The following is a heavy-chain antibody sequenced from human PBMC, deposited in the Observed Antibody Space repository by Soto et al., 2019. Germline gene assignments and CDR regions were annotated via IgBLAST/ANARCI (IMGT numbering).Heavy chain of an antibody. Sequence: GSLRLSCAASGFTVSSNYMSWVRQAPGKGLEWVSVIYSGGSTYYADSVKGRFTISRDNSKNTLYLQMNSLRAEDTAVYYCARNSWLGELLSPWFDPWGQGTLVTVSS. CDR2: IYSGGST. CDR1: GFTVSSNY. V-gene: IGHV3-53*01. D-gene: IGHD3-10*01. CDR3: ARNSWLGELLSPWFDP. J-gene: IGHJ5*02.